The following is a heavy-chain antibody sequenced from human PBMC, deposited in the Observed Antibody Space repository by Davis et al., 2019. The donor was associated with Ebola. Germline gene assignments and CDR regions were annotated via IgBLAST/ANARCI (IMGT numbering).Heavy chain of an antibody. J-gene: IGHJ2*01. Sequence: PGGSLRLSCAASGFTFDDYAMHWVRQAPGKGLEWVSGISWNSGSIGYADSVKGRFTISRDNAKNSLYLQMNSLRAEDTALYYCAKDIYSSSYWYFDLWGRGTLVTVSS. V-gene: IGHV3-9*01. CDR3: AKDIYSSSYWYFDL. CDR2: ISWNSGSI. D-gene: IGHD2-2*01. CDR1: GFTFDDYA.